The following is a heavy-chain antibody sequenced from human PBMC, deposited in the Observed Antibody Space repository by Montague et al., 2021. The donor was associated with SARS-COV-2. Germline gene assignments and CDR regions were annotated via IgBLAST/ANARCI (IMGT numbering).Heavy chain of an antibody. D-gene: IGHD2-15*01. CDR2: ISSSASTI. V-gene: IGHV3-11*01. Sequence: SLRLSCAASGFTFSDYYMSWLRQAPGTGLEWVSYISSSASTIYYADSVKGRFTISRDNSKNSLFLQMNSLRAEVTAVYYCARGPYCSGGGCYYWGQGTLVTVSS. CDR3: ARGPYCSGGGCYY. CDR1: GFTFSDYY. J-gene: IGHJ4*02.